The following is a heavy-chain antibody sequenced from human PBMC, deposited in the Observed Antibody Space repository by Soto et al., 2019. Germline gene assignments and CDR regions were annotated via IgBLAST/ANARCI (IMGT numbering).Heavy chain of an antibody. V-gene: IGHV3-74*01. CDR2: ISNEGRST. CDR3: ARLPNKSPQN. CDR1: GFTFSSYW. J-gene: IGHJ1*01. Sequence: EVQLVESGGGLVQPGGSLRLSCVASGFTFSSYWMHWVPQAPGKGLVWVSSISNEGRSTSYAAPVKGRFTISRYKGKNTLYLQMNTLRAEDTAVYYCARLPNKSPQNWGQGTLVIVSP.